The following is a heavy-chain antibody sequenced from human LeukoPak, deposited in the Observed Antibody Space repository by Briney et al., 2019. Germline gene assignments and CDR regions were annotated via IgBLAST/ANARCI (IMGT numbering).Heavy chain of an antibody. Sequence: GRSLRLSCAASGFTFSTYTMVWVRQAPGKGLEWVAVTSYDGINKYYADSVKGRFTISRDNSNNTLYLQMNSLRAEDTAVYYCARDWGVDSWGQGTLVTVSS. D-gene: IGHD3-10*01. CDR2: TSYDGINK. CDR3: ARDWGVDS. J-gene: IGHJ4*02. CDR1: GFTFSTYT. V-gene: IGHV3-30-3*01.